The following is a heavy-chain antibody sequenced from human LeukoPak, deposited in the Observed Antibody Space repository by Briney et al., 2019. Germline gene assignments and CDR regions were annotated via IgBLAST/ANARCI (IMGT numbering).Heavy chain of an antibody. J-gene: IGHJ4*02. V-gene: IGHV1-69*05. D-gene: IGHD2-2*01. CDR1: GYTFTSYY. Sequence: ASVKVSCKASGYTFTSYYMHWVRQAPGQGLEWMGGIIPIFGTANYAQKFQGRVTITTDESTSTAYMELSSLRSEDTAVYYCAVDIYPDIVVVPAAMRFDYWGQGTLVTVSS. CDR3: AVDIYPDIVVVPAAMRFDY. CDR2: IIPIFGTA.